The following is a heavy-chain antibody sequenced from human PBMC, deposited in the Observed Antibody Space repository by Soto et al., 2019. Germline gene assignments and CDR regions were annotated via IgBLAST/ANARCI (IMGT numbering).Heavy chain of an antibody. V-gene: IGHV3-23*01. CDR3: ANRGDDIKFFQY. CDR2: ISGNGRVT. D-gene: IGHD2-21*02. CDR1: GLTFSSNA. Sequence: EVQLLESGGGLVQPGGSLRLSCAASGLTFSSNAMSWVRQAPGKGLEWVSTISGNGRVTYYTDSVKGRFTISRDNSKNTVCMQMNSLRAEDTAVYYCANRGDDIKFFQYWGQGTLVTVSS. J-gene: IGHJ1*01.